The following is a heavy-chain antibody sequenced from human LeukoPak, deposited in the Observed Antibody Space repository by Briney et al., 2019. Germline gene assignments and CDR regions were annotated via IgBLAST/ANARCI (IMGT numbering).Heavy chain of an antibody. Sequence: SVKVSCKASGGTFSSYAISWVRQAPGQGLEWMGGIIPIFGTANYAQKFQGRVTITADESTSTAYMELSSLRSEDTAVYYCASYTMVRGVINSMRFDPWGQGTLVTVSS. CDR1: GGTFSSYA. V-gene: IGHV1-69*13. D-gene: IGHD3-10*01. J-gene: IGHJ5*02. CDR2: IIPIFGTA. CDR3: ASYTMVRGVINSMRFDP.